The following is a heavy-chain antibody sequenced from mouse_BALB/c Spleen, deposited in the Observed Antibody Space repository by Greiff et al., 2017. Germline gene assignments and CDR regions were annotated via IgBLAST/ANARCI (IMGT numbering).Heavy chain of an antibody. V-gene: IGHV3-2*02. CDR3: ARSFDY. CDR1: GYSITSDYA. CDR2: ISYSGST. J-gene: IGHJ2*01. Sequence: EVQLQQSGPGLVKPSQSLSLTCTVTGYSITSDYAWNWIRQFPGNKLEWMGYISYSGSTSYNPSLKSRISITRDTSKNQFFLQLNSVTTEDTATYYCARSFDYWGQGTTLTVSS.